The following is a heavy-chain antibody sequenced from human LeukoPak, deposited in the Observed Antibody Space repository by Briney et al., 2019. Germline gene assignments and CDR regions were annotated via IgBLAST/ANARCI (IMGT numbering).Heavy chain of an antibody. CDR1: GGTFNSYA. Sequence: GASVKVSCKASGGTFNSYAISWVRQAPGQGLEWMGWISAYNGNTNYAQKLQGRVTMTTDTSTSTAYMELRSLRSDDTAVYYCARDPPKESNYYYYYGMDVWGQGTTVTVSS. J-gene: IGHJ6*02. CDR3: ARDPPKESNYYYYYGMDV. V-gene: IGHV1-18*01. CDR2: ISAYNGNT.